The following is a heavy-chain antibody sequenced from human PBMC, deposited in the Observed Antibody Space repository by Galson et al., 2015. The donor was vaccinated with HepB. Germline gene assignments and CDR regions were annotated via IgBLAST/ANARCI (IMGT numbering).Heavy chain of an antibody. CDR1: GFNFSSYW. Sequence: SLRLSCAASGFNFSSYWMSWVRQAPGKGLEWVANIKQDGSEKYYVDSVKGRFTISRDNSKNTLYLQMNSLRAEDTAVYYCARVAPPVITFDYWGQGTLVTVSS. J-gene: IGHJ4*02. CDR2: IKQDGSEK. CDR3: ARVAPPVITFDY. D-gene: IGHD3-22*01. V-gene: IGHV3-7*01.